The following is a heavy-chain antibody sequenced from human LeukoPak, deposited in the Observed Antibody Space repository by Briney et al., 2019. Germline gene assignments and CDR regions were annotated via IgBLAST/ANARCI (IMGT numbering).Heavy chain of an antibody. CDR3: ARGLYYYGSGSYYY. Sequence: SETLSLTCAVYGGSFSGYYWSWIRQPPGKGLEWIGEINHSGSTNYNPSLKSRVTISVDTSKNQFSLKLSSVTAADTAVYYCARGLYYYGSGSYYYWGQGTLVTVSS. CDR1: GGSFSGYY. CDR2: INHSGST. J-gene: IGHJ4*02. D-gene: IGHD3-10*01. V-gene: IGHV4-34*01.